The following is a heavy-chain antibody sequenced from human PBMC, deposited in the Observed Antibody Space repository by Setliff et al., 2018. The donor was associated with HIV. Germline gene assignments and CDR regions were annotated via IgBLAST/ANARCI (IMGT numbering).Heavy chain of an antibody. CDR2: MSGDANSQ. Sequence: GGSLRLSCAASEFIFSRYAVYWVRQAPGKGLEWVAVMSGDANSQYYADSVKGRFTISRDNSKNTLYLQMNSLRAEDTAVYYCAKPPRPSSWPQYYFDYWGQGTLVTVSS. V-gene: IGHV3-30*07. CDR1: EFIFSRYA. CDR3: AKPPRPSSWPQYYFDY. D-gene: IGHD6-13*01. J-gene: IGHJ4*02.